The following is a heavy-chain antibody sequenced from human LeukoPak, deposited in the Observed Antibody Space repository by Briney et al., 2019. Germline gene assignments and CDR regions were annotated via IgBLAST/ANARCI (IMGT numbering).Heavy chain of an antibody. CDR3: ARDPNYCSSTSCYEVSYYYYYGMDV. D-gene: IGHD2-2*01. J-gene: IGHJ6*02. Sequence: SVKLSFKASGGTFSIYAISWVRQAPGQGLEWMGRIIPSLGIANYAQKFQGRVTITADKSTSTAYMELSSLRSEDTAVYYCARDPNYCSSTSCYEVSYYYYYGMDVWGQGTTVTVSS. CDR1: GGTFSIYA. V-gene: IGHV1-69*04. CDR2: IIPSLGIA.